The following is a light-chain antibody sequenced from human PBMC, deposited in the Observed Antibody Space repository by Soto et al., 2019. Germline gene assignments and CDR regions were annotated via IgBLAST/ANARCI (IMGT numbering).Light chain of an antibody. CDR3: QQYKNWPPWT. J-gene: IGKJ1*01. V-gene: IGKV3-15*01. CDR2: GAS. CDR1: QSVSGD. Sequence: IVMTQSPATLSVSPGERATLSCRASQSVSGDLAWYQQKPGQAPRLLIYGASTRATGVPARFTGRGSGTEFALTIATLQSEDFAVYYCQQYKNWPPWTFGQGTKVEIK.